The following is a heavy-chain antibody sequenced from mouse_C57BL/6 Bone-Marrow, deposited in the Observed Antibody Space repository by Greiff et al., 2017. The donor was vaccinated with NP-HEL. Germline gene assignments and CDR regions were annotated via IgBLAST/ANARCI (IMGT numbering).Heavy chain of an antibody. CDR1: GYSFTDYN. J-gene: IGHJ3*01. CDR2: INPNYGTT. V-gene: IGHV1-39*01. CDR3: ARITTVVANPLFAY. Sequence: VQLKQSGPELVKPGASVKISCKASGYSFTDYNMNWVKQSNGKSLEWIGVINPNYGTTSYNQKFKGKATLTVDQSSSTAYMQLNSLTSEDSAVYYCARITTVVANPLFAYWGQGTLVTVSA. D-gene: IGHD1-1*01.